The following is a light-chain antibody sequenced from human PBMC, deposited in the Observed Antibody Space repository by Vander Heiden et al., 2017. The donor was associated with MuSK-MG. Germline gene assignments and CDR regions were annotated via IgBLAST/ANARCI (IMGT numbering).Light chain of an antibody. CDR2: AAS. J-gene: IGKJ4*01. CDR3: QQSDGTPHT. Sequence: DIQITQSPASLSASVADKLTITCRASQSISSYLNWYQQKPWKAPKLLIYAASSLQVGVPSRFSGSGSGTDFTLTISSLQPEDFATYYCQQSDGTPHTFGGGTKVEIK. CDR1: QSISSY. V-gene: IGKV1-39*01.